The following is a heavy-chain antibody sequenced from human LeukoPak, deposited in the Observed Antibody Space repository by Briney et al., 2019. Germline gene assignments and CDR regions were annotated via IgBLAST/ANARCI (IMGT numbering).Heavy chain of an antibody. CDR2: INPSGGST. J-gene: IGHJ4*02. D-gene: IGHD2-2*01. CDR1: GYTFTSYY. V-gene: IGHV1-46*01. Sequence: ASVKVSCKASGYTFTSYYMHWVRQAPGQGLEWMGIINPSGGSTSYAQKFQGRVTMTTDTSTSTAYMELRSLRSDDTAVYYCARSSCSSTSCYPPDDYWGQGTLVTVSS. CDR3: ARSSCSSTSCYPPDDY.